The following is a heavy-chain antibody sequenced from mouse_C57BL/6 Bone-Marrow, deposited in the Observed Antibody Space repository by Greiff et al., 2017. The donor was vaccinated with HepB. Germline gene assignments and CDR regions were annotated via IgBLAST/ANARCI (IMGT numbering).Heavy chain of an antibody. CDR3: ARSRWISYGSSPWFAY. Sequence: VQLQQSGPELVKPGASVKISCKASGYAFSSSWMNWVKQRPGKGLEWIGRIYPGDGDTNYNGKFKGKATLTADKSSSTAYMQLSSLTSEDSAVYFCARSRWISYGSSPWFAYWGQGTLVTVSA. V-gene: IGHV1-82*01. CDR1: GYAFSSSW. J-gene: IGHJ3*01. CDR2: IYPGDGDT. D-gene: IGHD1-1*01.